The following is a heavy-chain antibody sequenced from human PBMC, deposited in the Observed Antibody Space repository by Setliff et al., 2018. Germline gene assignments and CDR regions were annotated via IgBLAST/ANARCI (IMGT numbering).Heavy chain of an antibody. J-gene: IGHJ3*02. D-gene: IGHD3-22*01. CDR1: GGSISSSSYY. V-gene: IGHV4-39*07. CDR3: ARGRGISMIVVVTHDALDI. Sequence: SETLSLTCTVSGGSISSSSYYWGWIRQSPGKGLEWIGSIYYSGSTYYNPSLKSRVTISVDTSKNQFSLKLSSVTAADTAVYYCARGRGISMIVVVTHDALDIWGQGTMVTVS. CDR2: IYYSGST.